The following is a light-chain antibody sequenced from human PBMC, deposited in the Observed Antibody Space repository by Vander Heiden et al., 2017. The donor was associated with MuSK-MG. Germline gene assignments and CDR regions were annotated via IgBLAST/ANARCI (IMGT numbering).Light chain of an antibody. J-gene: IGLJ2*01. CDR2: DVT. CDR3: SSYTTSFTVV. Sequence: QSALTQPASVSGSPGQSITISCTGTSSDVGGFNYVSWYQQHPGKAPKLMVNVVVNDVTDWPSGVSNRFSASRSGNTAFPTISGLQAEDEAYYYCSSYTTSFTVVFGGGTKLTVL. V-gene: IGLV2-14*03. CDR1: SSDVGGFNY.